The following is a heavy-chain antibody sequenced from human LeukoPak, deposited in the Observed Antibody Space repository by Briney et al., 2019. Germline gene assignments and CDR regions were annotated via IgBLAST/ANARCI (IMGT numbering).Heavy chain of an antibody. D-gene: IGHD1-1*01. CDR1: GYTFTSYY. V-gene: IGHV1-46*01. J-gene: IGHJ4*02. CDR3: ARDGNDGFDY. CDR2: INPSGGST. Sequence: ASVKVSYKASGYTFTSYYMHWVRQAPGQGLEWMRIINPSGGSTSYAQKFQGRVTMTRDTSTSTVYMELSSLRSEDTAVYYCARDGNDGFDYWGQGTLVTVSS.